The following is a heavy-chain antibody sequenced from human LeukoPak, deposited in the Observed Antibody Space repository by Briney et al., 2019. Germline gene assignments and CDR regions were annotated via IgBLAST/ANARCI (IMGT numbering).Heavy chain of an antibody. V-gene: IGHV4-59*01. D-gene: IGHD3-22*01. Sequence: PSETLSLTCTVSGGSISSYYWSWIRQPPGKGLEWIGYIYYSGSTNYNPSPKSRVTISVDTSKNQFSLKLSSVSAADTAVYYCAREGHTSGYCGTFDVWGQGTTVAVAS. CDR3: AREGHTSGYCGTFDV. J-gene: IGHJ3*01. CDR1: GGSISSYY. CDR2: IYYSGST.